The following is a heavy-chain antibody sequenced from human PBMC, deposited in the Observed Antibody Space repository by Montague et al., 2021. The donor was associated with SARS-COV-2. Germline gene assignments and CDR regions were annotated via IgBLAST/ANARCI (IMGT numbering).Heavy chain of an antibody. J-gene: IGHJ2*01. V-gene: IGHV4-34*01. CDR3: AREFEGYFDL. Sequence: SETLSLTCAVYGGSFSGCYWSWIRQPPGKGLEWIGEVKDSGSTNYIPSLKSRVAISVDTSKNQFSLKLRSVTAADTAVYYCAREFEGYFDLWGRGTLVMVSS. CDR2: VKDSGST. CDR1: GGSFSGCY. D-gene: IGHD3-10*01.